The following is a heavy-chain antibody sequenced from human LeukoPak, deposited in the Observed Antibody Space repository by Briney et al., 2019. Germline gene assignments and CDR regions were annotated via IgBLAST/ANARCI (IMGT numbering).Heavy chain of an antibody. J-gene: IGHJ5*02. CDR2: IIPILGIA. V-gene: IGHV1-69*04. CDR3: ARIGTSTYDP. D-gene: IGHD1-1*01. CDR1: GGTFSSYA. Sequence: SVKVSCKASGGTFSSYAISWVRQAPGQGLEWMGRIIPILGIANYAQRFQGRVTITADKSTSTAYMELSSLRSEDTAVYYCARIGTSTYDPWGQGTLVTVSS.